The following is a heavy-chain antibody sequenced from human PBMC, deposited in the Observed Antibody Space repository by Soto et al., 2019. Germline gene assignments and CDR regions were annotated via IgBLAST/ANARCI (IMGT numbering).Heavy chain of an antibody. Sequence: EVQLLESGGGLVQPGESLRLSCAASGFTFSSYAMTWVRQAPGKGLEWVSSISGSGDYTYFADSVKGRFTISRDNSKDTLYLQMSSLRVEDTAIYYCAKDSSSHPQSWFDPWGQGTLVTVSS. CDR1: GFTFSSYA. D-gene: IGHD2-15*01. V-gene: IGHV3-23*01. CDR2: ISGSGDYT. CDR3: AKDSSSHPQSWFDP. J-gene: IGHJ5*02.